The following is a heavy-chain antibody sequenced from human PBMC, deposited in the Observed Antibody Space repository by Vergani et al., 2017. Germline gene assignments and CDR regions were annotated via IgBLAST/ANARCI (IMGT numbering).Heavy chain of an antibody. J-gene: IGHJ4*02. CDR3: AKHFRGWGIDY. Sequence: QVQLVESGGGVVKRGGSLRLSCATSGFTLSNYDMQWIRQGPGKGLEFVAFLQFDGSNQYYADSVKGRFTLSRDFSKNTLYLQMNSLRTDDTATYYCAKHFRGWGIDYWCQGTQVIVSS. CDR1: GFTLSNYD. D-gene: IGHD3-16*01. CDR2: LQFDGSNQ. V-gene: IGHV3-30*02.